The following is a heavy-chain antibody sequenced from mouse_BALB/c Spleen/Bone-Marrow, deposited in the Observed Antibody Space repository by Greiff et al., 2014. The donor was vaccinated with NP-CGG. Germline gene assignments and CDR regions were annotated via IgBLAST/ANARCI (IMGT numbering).Heavy chain of an antibody. CDR2: ISDGGSCT. V-gene: IGHV5-4*02. J-gene: IGHJ4*01. D-gene: IGHD2-1*01. Sequence: GKLVESGGGLVKPGGSLKLSCAASGFTFSDYYMYWVRQTPEKRLEWVATISDGGSCTYYPDSVKGRFTISRDNAKNNLYLQMSSLKSEDTAMYYCARDGNYYAMDYWGQGTSVTVSS. CDR3: ARDGNYYAMDY. CDR1: GFTFSDYY.